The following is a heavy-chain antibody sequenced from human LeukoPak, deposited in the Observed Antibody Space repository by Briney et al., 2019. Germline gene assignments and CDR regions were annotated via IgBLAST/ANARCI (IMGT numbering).Heavy chain of an antibody. CDR2: ISYDGSNK. Sequence: GRSLRLSCAASGFTFSSYALHWVRQAPGKGLEWVAVISYDGSNKYYADSVKGRFTISRDNSKNTLYLQMNSLRPEDTAVYYCARDVVVAMVRGGGGNYFDYWGRGTLVTVSS. CDR3: ARDVVVAMVRGGGGNYFDY. CDR1: GFTFSSYA. D-gene: IGHD3-10*01. V-gene: IGHV3-30*04. J-gene: IGHJ4*02.